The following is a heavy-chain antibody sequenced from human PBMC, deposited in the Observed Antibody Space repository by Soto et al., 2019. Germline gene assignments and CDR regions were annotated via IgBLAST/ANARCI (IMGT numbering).Heavy chain of an antibody. Sequence: QVQLVESGGGVVQPGRSLRLSCAASGFTFSSYGMHWVRQAPGKGLEWVAVIWYDGSNKYYADSVKGRFTISRDNSKNTLYLQMNSLRAEDTAVYDCARDLYSSGPFDYWGQGTLVTVSS. V-gene: IGHV3-33*01. D-gene: IGHD6-19*01. J-gene: IGHJ4*02. CDR2: IWYDGSNK. CDR1: GFTFSSYG. CDR3: ARDLYSSGPFDY.